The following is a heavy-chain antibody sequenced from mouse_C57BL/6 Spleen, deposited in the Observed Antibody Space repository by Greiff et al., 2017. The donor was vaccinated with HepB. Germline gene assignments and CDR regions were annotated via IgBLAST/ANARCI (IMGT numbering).Heavy chain of an antibody. CDR2: ISDGGSYT. CDR3: ARGGLEGYYFDY. Sequence: EVKLVESGGGLVKPGGSLKLSCAASGFTFSSYAMSWVRQTPEKRLEWVATISDGGSYTYYPDNVKGRFTISRDNAKNNLYLQMSHLKSEDTAMYYCARGGLEGYYFDYWGQGTTLTVSS. V-gene: IGHV5-4*03. CDR1: GFTFSSYA. D-gene: IGHD3-3*01. J-gene: IGHJ2*01.